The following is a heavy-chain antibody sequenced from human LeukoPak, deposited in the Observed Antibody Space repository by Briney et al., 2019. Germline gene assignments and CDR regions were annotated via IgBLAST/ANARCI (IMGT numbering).Heavy chain of an antibody. J-gene: IGHJ6*03. CDR1: GGSISSYY. D-gene: IGHD1-7*01. CDR3: ARRWNYGRNYYIDV. Sequence: SETLSLTCTVSGGSISSYYWSWIRQPPGEGLEWIGEINDSGRTNYNPSLMSRVTVSVDTSKNQFSLRLTSVTATDTAVYYCARRWNYGRNYYIDVWGKGATVSVSS. V-gene: IGHV4-59*12. CDR2: INDSGRT.